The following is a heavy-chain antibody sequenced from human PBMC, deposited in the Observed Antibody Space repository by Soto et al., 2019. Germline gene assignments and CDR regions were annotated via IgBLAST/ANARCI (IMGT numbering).Heavy chain of an antibody. J-gene: IGHJ5*02. CDR2: IIPIFGTA. CDR3: ARDPQVDDVWSGYYPNWFDP. Sequence: GASVKVSCKASGGTFSSYAISWVRQAPGQGLEWMGGIIPIFGTANYAQKFQGRVTITADESTSTAYMELSSLRSEDTAVYYCARDPQVDDVWSGYYPNWFDPWGQGTLVTVSS. CDR1: GGTFSSYA. D-gene: IGHD3-3*01. V-gene: IGHV1-69*13.